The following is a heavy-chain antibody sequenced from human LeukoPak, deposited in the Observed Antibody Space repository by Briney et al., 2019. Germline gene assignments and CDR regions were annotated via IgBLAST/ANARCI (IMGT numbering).Heavy chain of an antibody. CDR1: GYTFTSYG. V-gene: IGHV1-18*01. Sequence: GASVKVSCKASGYTFTSYGISWVRQAPGQGLEWMGWISAYNGNTNYAQKLQGRVTMTTDTSTSTAYMELRSLRSDDTAVYYCASRPDSSGWYGGDYWGQGTLVTVSS. J-gene: IGHJ4*02. CDR2: ISAYNGNT. CDR3: ASRPDSSGWYGGDY. D-gene: IGHD6-19*01.